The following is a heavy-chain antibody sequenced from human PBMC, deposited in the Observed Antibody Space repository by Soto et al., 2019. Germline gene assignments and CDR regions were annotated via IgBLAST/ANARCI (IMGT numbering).Heavy chain of an antibody. CDR1: GGSISSYY. Sequence: SETLSLTCTVSGGSISSYYWSWIRQPPGKGLEWIGYIYYSGSTNYNPSLKSRVTISVDTSKNQFSLKLSSVTAADTAVYYCASFPSNQGAGYCSGGSCYSLYYFDYWGQGTLVTVSS. D-gene: IGHD2-15*01. CDR3: ASFPSNQGAGYCSGGSCYSLYYFDY. J-gene: IGHJ4*02. V-gene: IGHV4-59*08. CDR2: IYYSGST.